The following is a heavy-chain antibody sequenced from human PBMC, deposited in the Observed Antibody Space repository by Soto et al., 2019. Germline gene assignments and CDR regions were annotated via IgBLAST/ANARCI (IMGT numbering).Heavy chain of an antibody. CDR1: GGSISSGGYS. Sequence: SETLSLTCAVSGGSISSGGYSWTWIRQPPGKGLEWIGYVHHTGSTTYNPSLKTRVNISIDRPNNQFFLTLTSATAADSAVYYCARRLWNDVFEYWGLGTLVTVSS. J-gene: IGHJ4*02. D-gene: IGHD1-1*01. CDR3: ARRLWNDVFEY. V-gene: IGHV4-30-2*01. CDR2: VHHTGST.